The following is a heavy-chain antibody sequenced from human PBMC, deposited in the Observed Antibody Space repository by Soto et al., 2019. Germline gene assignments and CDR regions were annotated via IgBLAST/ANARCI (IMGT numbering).Heavy chain of an antibody. CDR2: INPSGGST. Sequence: ASVKVSCKASGYTFTSYYMHWVRQAPGQGLEWMGIINPSGGSTSYAQKFQGRVTMTRDTSTSTVYMELSSLRYEDAAVYYCARGPATADIDYWGQGTLVTVSS. V-gene: IGHV1-46*01. D-gene: IGHD2-2*01. CDR3: ARGPATADIDY. CDR1: GYTFTSYY. J-gene: IGHJ4*02.